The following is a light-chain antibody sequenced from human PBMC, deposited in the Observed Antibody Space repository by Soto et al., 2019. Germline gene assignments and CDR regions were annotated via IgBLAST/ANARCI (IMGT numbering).Light chain of an antibody. V-gene: IGKV3-15*01. J-gene: IGKJ4*01. CDR2: GAS. CDR1: QSVSSN. Sequence: EIVMTQSPATLSVSPGERATLSCRASQSVSSNLAWYQQKPGQAPRLLIYGASTRATGIPARFSGSGSGTDFTDFTLTISSLESEDFAVYYCQQYNSWPLTFGGGTKVDIK. CDR3: QQYNSWPLT.